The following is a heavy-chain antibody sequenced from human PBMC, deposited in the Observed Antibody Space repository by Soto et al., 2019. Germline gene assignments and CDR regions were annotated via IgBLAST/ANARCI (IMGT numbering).Heavy chain of an antibody. V-gene: IGHV4-59*01. J-gene: IGHJ6*02. D-gene: IGHD2-21*02. CDR2: VHYSGGA. Sequence: SETLSLTCTVSGGSISGYYWSWIRQPPGKGLEWIGNVHYSGGAKYNPSVKRRVSISVDTSKNQFSLNLSSVTAADTAVYYCTRDGDGRMTTNPYYYYGMDVWGPGITVAVSS. CDR1: GGSISGYY. CDR3: TRDGDGRMTTNPYYYYGMDV.